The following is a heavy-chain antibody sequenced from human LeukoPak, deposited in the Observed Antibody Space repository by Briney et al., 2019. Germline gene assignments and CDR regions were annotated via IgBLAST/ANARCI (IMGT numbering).Heavy chain of an antibody. J-gene: IGHJ4*02. D-gene: IGHD7-27*01. Sequence: PSETLSLTCAVYGGSFSGYYWSWIRQPPGKGLEWIGEINHSGSTNYNPSLKSRVTISVDTSKNQFSLKLSYVTAADTAVYFCARESSWGNFDYWGQGTLVTVSS. CDR1: GGSFSGYY. V-gene: IGHV4-34*01. CDR2: INHSGST. CDR3: ARESSWGNFDY.